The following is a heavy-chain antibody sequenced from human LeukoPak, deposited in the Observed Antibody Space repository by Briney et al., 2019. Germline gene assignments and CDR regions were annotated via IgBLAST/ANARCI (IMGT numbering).Heavy chain of an antibody. D-gene: IGHD3-22*01. CDR3: ARDRSDTSSYYSH. CDR2: ISAYNGNT. V-gene: IGHV1-18*01. J-gene: IGHJ4*02. Sequence: GASVTVSCKASGYTFTSYGISWVRQAPGQGLEWMGWISAYNGNTNYAQKLQGRVTMTTDTSTSTAYMELRSPRSDDTAVYYCARDRSDTSSYYSHWGQGTLVTVSS. CDR1: GYTFTSYG.